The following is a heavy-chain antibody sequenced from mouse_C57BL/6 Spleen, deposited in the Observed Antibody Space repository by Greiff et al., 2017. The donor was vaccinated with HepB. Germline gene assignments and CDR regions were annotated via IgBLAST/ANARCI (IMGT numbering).Heavy chain of an antibody. D-gene: IGHD3-2*02. Sequence: EVQGVESGGDLVKPGGSLKLSCAASGFTFSSYGMSWVRQTPDKRLEWVATISSGGSYTYYPDSVKGRFTISRDNAKNTLYLQMSSLKSEDTAMYYCARHQESYAMDYWGQGTSVTVSS. CDR2: ISSGGSYT. J-gene: IGHJ4*01. CDR3: ARHQESYAMDY. V-gene: IGHV5-6*01. CDR1: GFTFSSYG.